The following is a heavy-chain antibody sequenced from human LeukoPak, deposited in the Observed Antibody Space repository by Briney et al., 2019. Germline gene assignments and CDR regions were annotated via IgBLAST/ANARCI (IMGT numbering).Heavy chain of an antibody. CDR1: GFTFSTYS. V-gene: IGHV3-48*01. CDR3: ARDAVVHYYYGMDV. D-gene: IGHD3-10*01. CDR2: ISSSSSTI. J-gene: IGHJ6*02. Sequence: PGGSLRLSCAASGFTFSTYSMNWVRQAPGKGLEWVSYISSSSSTIYYADSVKGRFTISRDNAKNSLYLQMNSLRAEDTAVYYCARDAVVHYYYGMDVWGQGTTVTVSS.